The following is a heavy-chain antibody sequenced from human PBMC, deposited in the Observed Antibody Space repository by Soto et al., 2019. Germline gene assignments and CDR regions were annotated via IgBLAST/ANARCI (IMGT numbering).Heavy chain of an antibody. CDR1: GYTFTSYA. CDR2: INAGNGNT. Sequence: GASVKVSCKASGYTFTSYAMHWVRQAPGQRLERMGWINAGNGNTKYSQKFQGRVTITRDTSASTAYMELSSLRSEDTAVYYCARGRSIVGATTLFYWGQGTLVTVSS. D-gene: IGHD1-26*01. CDR3: ARGRSIVGATTLFY. V-gene: IGHV1-3*01. J-gene: IGHJ4*02.